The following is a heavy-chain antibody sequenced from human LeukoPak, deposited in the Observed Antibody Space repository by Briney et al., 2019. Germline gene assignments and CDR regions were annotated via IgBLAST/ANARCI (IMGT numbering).Heavy chain of an antibody. D-gene: IGHD3-22*01. CDR1: GGSISSSSYY. V-gene: IGHV4-39*01. CDR2: IYYSGST. CDR3: ARRKTVVVTLFDY. J-gene: IGHJ4*01. Sequence: SSETLSLTCTVSGGSISSSSYYWGWIRQPPGKGLEWIGSIYYSGSTYYNPSLKSRVTISVDTSKNQFSLKLSSVTAADTAVYYCARRKTVVVTLFDYWGHGTLVTVSS.